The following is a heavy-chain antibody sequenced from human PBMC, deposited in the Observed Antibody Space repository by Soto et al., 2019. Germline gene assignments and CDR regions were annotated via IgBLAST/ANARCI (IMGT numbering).Heavy chain of an antibody. D-gene: IGHD5-12*01. Sequence: EVQLLESGGGLVQPGGSLRLSCAASGFTFSSYAMSWVRQAPGKGLEWVSAISGSGGSTYYADSVKGRFTISRDNSKNRLYLQMNSLRAEYTAVYYCAKARINSGYDLNKNSPPDAFDIWGQGTMVTVSS. CDR1: GFTFSSYA. CDR2: ISGSGGST. J-gene: IGHJ3*02. CDR3: AKARINSGYDLNKNSPPDAFDI. V-gene: IGHV3-23*01.